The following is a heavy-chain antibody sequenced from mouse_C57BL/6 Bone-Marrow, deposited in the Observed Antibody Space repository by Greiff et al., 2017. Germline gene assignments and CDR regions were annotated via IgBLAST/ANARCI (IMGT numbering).Heavy chain of an antibody. CDR1: GYTFTDYY. J-gene: IGHJ2*01. CDR2: INPYNGGT. CDR3: SRAITTVLDY. Sequence: VHVKQSGPVLVKPGASVKMSCKASGYTFTDYYMNWVKQSPGKSLEWIGDINPYNGGTSYNQKFKGKATLTVDKSSSTAYMELNSLTSEDSAVYYCSRAITTVLDYWGQGTTLTVSS. V-gene: IGHV1-19*01. D-gene: IGHD1-1*01.